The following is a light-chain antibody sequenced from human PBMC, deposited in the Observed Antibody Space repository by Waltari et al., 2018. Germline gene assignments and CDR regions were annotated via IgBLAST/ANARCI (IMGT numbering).Light chain of an antibody. J-gene: IGLJ1*01. CDR3: AAWDASLSGYL. CDR2: HND. CDR1: TSNIGRYT. Sequence: QSVLTQPPSASGTPGQRITISCSGGTSNIGRYTVYWYQQVPGRTPRLLISHNDQRPSGVPDRFSASKSGTSASLAISGLRFEDDADYYCAAWDASLSGYLFGAGTKVTVL. V-gene: IGLV1-47*01.